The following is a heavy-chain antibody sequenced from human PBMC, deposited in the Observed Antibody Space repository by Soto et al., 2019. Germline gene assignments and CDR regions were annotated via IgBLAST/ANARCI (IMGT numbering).Heavy chain of an antibody. V-gene: IGHV5-51*01. Sequence: RGESRKISCKASGYNFFSYCIGWVRQMPGKGLEWMGVIYPGDSDTRYSPSFEGQVTMSVDKSNTTAYLQWSSLKASDTAMYYCARHLDSSGYFSFWGQGTRVTVS. D-gene: IGHD3-22*01. J-gene: IGHJ4*02. CDR1: GYNFFSYC. CDR2: IYPGDSDT. CDR3: ARHLDSSGYFSF.